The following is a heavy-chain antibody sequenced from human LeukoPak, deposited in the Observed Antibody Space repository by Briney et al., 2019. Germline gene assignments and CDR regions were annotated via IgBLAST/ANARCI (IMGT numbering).Heavy chain of an antibody. V-gene: IGHV1-2*02. Sequence: ASATVSFTASGFTFTAYYMHWVRQAPGQGLEWMGWINPNSGGTNYAQKFQGRVTMTRDTSISTAYMELSRLRSDDTAVYYCVREGWIYCTNGVCYQKSWFDPWGQGTLVTVSS. CDR2: INPNSGGT. D-gene: IGHD2-8*01. CDR1: GFTFTAYY. CDR3: VREGWIYCTNGVCYQKSWFDP. J-gene: IGHJ5*02.